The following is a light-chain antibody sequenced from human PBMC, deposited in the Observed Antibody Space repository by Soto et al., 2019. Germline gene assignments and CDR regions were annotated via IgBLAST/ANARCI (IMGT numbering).Light chain of an antibody. CDR2: DTS. J-gene: IGKJ4*01. CDR1: QSITSF. V-gene: IGKV3-11*01. CDR3: QQRSNWPPRFT. Sequence: IVLTQSPATLSLYQGERATLSCRASQSITSFLAWYQQKPGQAPRLLIYDTSKRATGIPARFSGSGSATDFTLTISSLEPEDFGVYYCQQRSNWPPRFTFGGGTKVDI.